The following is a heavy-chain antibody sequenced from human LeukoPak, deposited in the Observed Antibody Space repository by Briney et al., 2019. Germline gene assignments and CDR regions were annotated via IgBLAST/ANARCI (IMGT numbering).Heavy chain of an antibody. CDR1: GGSISSYY. Sequence: PSETLSLTCTVSGGSISSYYWSWIRQPPGKGLEWTGYIYYSGSTNYNPSLKSRVTISVDTSKNQFSLKLSSVTAADTAVYYCGRYVVVTAYFTYWAQGTLVTVSS. CDR3: GRYVVVTAYFTY. V-gene: IGHV4-59*01. D-gene: IGHD2-21*02. CDR2: IYYSGST. J-gene: IGHJ4*02.